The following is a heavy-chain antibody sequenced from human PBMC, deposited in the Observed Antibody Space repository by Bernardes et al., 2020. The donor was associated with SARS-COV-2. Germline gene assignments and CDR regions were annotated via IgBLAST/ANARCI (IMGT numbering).Heavy chain of an antibody. D-gene: IGHD2-2*01. CDR2: ISAYNGNT. CDR1: GYTFTSYG. V-gene: IGHV1-18*04. J-gene: IGHJ4*02. CDR3: ARTYCSSTSCYSDPGV. Sequence: ASVKVSCKASGYTFTSYGISWVRQAPGQGLEWMGWISAYNGNTNYAQKLQGRVTMTTDTSTSTAYMELRSLRSDDTAVYYCARTYCSSTSCYSDPGVWGQGTLVTVSS.